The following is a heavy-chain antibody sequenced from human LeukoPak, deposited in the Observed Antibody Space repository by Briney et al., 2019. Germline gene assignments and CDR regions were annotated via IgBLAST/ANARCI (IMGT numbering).Heavy chain of an antibody. CDR3: VQDNVGSGWPFDY. Sequence: GGSLRLSCAASGFTFSRYGMHWVRQAPGKGLEWVAFIRYDGSNKDSADSVKGRFTISRDNSKNTLFLEMNSLRAEDTAVYYCVQDNVGSGWPFDYWGQGTLVTVSS. J-gene: IGHJ4*02. CDR2: IRYDGSNK. V-gene: IGHV3-30*02. D-gene: IGHD6-19*01. CDR1: GFTFSRYG.